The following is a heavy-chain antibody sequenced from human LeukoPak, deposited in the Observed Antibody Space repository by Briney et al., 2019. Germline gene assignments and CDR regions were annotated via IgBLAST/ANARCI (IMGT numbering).Heavy chain of an antibody. J-gene: IGHJ4*02. V-gene: IGHV3-21*01. CDR2: ISSSGSYI. Sequence: PGGSLRLSCAASGFTFSSYSMNWVRQAPGKGLEWVSSISSSGSYIYYADSVKGRFTISRDNAKNSLYLQMNSLRAEDTAVYYCARTGYSYGYPFDYWGQGTLVTVSS. CDR3: ARTGYSYGYPFDY. D-gene: IGHD5-18*01. CDR1: GFTFSSYS.